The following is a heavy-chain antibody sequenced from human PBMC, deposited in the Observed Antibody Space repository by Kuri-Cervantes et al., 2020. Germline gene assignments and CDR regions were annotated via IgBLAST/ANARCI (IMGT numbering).Heavy chain of an antibody. V-gene: IGHV4-59*13. Sequence: SETLSLTCTVSGGSISSYYWSWIRQPPGKGLEWIGYIYYSGSTNYNPSLKSRVTISVDTSKNQFSLKLSSVTAADTAVYYCARDHYDYVWGSYRQEYNWFDPWGQGTLVPSPQ. CDR2: IYYSGST. CDR1: GGSISSYY. D-gene: IGHD3-16*02. J-gene: IGHJ5*02. CDR3: ARDHYDYVWGSYRQEYNWFDP.